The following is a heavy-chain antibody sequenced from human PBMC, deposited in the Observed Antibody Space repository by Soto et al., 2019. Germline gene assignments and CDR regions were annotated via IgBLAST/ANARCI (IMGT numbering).Heavy chain of an antibody. J-gene: IGHJ6*02. Sequence: GGSLRLSCAASGFTFSSYSIHWVRQAPCKGLEWVAVISYDGSNKYYADSVKGRFTISRDNSKNTLYLQMNSLRDEDTAVYYFSRDLKIAARPSNYYYYYGMDVCGQGTTVTVSS. D-gene: IGHD6-6*01. CDR2: ISYDGSNK. CDR1: GFTFSSYS. V-gene: IGHV3-30-3*01. CDR3: SRDLKIAARPSNYYYYYGMDV.